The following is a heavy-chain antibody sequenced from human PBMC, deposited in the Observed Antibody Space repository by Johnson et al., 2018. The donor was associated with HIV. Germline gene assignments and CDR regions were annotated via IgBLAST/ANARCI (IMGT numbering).Heavy chain of an antibody. V-gene: IGHV3-30*02. Sequence: QVQLVESGGVVVQPGRSLRLSCAASGFTFSSYGMHWVRQGPGKGLEWVAFIPYDGSKTYYGDSVKGRLTISRDNSKNTLYLQMTDLRPEDTAVYYFARTEITFGGVIDPHDAFDIWGQGTMVTVSS. CDR1: GFTFSSYG. J-gene: IGHJ3*02. CDR2: IPYDGSKT. CDR3: ARTEITFGGVIDPHDAFDI. D-gene: IGHD3-16*02.